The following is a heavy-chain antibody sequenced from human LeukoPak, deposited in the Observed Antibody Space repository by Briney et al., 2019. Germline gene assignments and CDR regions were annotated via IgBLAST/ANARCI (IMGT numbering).Heavy chain of an antibody. D-gene: IGHD3-22*01. Sequence: GGSLRLSCAASGFTFSSYWMSWVRQAPGKGLEWVSAISGSGGSTYYADSVKGRFTISRDNSKNTLYLQMNSLRAEDTAVYYCAKDGRVTMIVVVITDFDYWGQGTLVTVSS. J-gene: IGHJ4*02. CDR2: ISGSGGST. CDR3: AKDGRVTMIVVVITDFDY. CDR1: GFTFSSYW. V-gene: IGHV3-23*01.